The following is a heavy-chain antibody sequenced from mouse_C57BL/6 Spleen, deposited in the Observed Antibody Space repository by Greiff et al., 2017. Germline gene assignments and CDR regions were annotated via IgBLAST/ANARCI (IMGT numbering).Heavy chain of an antibody. Sequence: VQLQQPGAELVMPGASVKLSCKASGYTFTSYWMHWVKQRPGQGLEWIGEIDPSDSYTNYNQKFKGKSTLTVDKSSSTAYMQLSSLTSEDSAVYYCASPGSSYGAMDYWGQGTSVTVSS. V-gene: IGHV1-69*01. D-gene: IGHD1-1*01. CDR2: IDPSDSYT. J-gene: IGHJ4*01. CDR1: GYTFTSYW. CDR3: ASPGSSYGAMDY.